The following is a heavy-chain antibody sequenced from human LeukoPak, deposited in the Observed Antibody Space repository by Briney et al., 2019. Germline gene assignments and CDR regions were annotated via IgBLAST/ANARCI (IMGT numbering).Heavy chain of an antibody. CDR1: GFTFSSYA. CDR3: ARDSGAGGYSYGHDAFDI. J-gene: IGHJ3*02. D-gene: IGHD5-18*01. CDR2: VSSNGGST. V-gene: IGHV3-64*01. Sequence: GGSLRLSCAASGFTFSSYAMHWVRQAPGKGLEYVSAVSSNGGSTYYANSVKGRFTISRDNSKNTLYLQMGSLRAEDMAVYCCARDSGAGGYSYGHDAFDIWGQGTMVTVSS.